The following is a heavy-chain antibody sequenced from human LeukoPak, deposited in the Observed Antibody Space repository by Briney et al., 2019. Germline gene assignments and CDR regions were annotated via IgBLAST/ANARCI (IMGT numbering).Heavy chain of an antibody. CDR1: GFTFSSYG. V-gene: IGHV3-30*02. D-gene: IGHD5-12*01. J-gene: IGHJ6*03. Sequence: GGSLRLSCAASGFTFSSYGMHWVRQAPGKGLEWVAFIRYDGSNKYYADSVKGRFTISRDNSKNTLYLQMNSLRAEDTAVYYCATHSPEWRYSGYYNYYYIDVWGKGTTVIVSS. CDR3: ATHSPEWRYSGYYNYYYIDV. CDR2: IRYDGSNK.